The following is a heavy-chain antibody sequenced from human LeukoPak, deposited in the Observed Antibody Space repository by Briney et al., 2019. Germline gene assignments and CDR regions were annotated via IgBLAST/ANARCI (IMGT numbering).Heavy chain of an antibody. V-gene: IGHV3-74*01. CDR2: INSDGSST. Sequence: GGSLRLSCAASGFTFSSYWMHWVRQAPGKGLVWVSLINSDGSSTSYADSVKGRFTISRDNAKNTLYLQMNSLRAEDTAVYYCARDGIAVAGDYYYYMDVWGKGTTVTVS. D-gene: IGHD6-19*01. CDR1: GFTFSSYW. J-gene: IGHJ6*03. CDR3: ARDGIAVAGDYYYYMDV.